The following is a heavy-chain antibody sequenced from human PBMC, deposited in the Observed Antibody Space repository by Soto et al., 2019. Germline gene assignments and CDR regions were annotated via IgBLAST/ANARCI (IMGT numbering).Heavy chain of an antibody. J-gene: IGHJ5*02. CDR2: IYSGGST. CDR1: GFTVSSNY. Sequence: PGGSLRLSCAASGFTVSSNYMSWVRQAPGKGLEWVSAIYSGGSTYYADSVKGRFTISRDNSKNTLYLQMNSLRAEDTAVYYCARVNYDFWSGYYSLSWFDPWGQGTLVTVSS. CDR3: ARVNYDFWSGYYSLSWFDP. D-gene: IGHD3-3*01. V-gene: IGHV3-53*01.